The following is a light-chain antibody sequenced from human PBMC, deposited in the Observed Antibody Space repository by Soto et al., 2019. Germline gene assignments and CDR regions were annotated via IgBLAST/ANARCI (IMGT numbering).Light chain of an antibody. V-gene: IGKV3-20*01. CDR1: QSLSSSQ. Sequence: EISFTQSPGTLSLSPGEKATPSRRASQSLSSSQLAWYQQKPGQAPRLLIHDASSRATGISDRFTGSGSGTDFTLTITTLEPEDFAVYYCQQYGSSPRTFGLGTKVDIK. CDR2: DAS. CDR3: QQYGSSPRT. J-gene: IGKJ1*01.